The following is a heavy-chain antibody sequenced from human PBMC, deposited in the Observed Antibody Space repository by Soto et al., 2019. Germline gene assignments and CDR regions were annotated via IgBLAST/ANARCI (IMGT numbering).Heavy chain of an antibody. Sequence: SDALSLTCDVSGYSISSGIYWGWIRQPPGKGLEWIGSVYHSGTTYYNPSLKSRVTMSLDTSNNQFSLRLASVTAADTAVYFCTRSLYSSSWYAGSWGQGTLVTVSS. CDR3: TRSLYSSSWYAGS. CDR2: VYHSGTT. J-gene: IGHJ4*02. D-gene: IGHD6-13*01. CDR1: GYSISSGIY. V-gene: IGHV4-38-2*01.